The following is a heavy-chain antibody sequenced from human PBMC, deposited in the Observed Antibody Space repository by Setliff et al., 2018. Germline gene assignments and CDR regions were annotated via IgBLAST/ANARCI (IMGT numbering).Heavy chain of an antibody. Sequence: PSETLSLTCAVSGYSISSGYYWGWIRQPPGKGLEWIGSIYHSGSTYYNPSLKSRVTISVDTSKNQFSLKLSSVTAADTAVYYCAREEPYSSSWSWFDPWGQGTLVTVS. V-gene: IGHV4-38-2*02. CDR3: AREEPYSSSWSWFDP. J-gene: IGHJ5*02. D-gene: IGHD6-13*01. CDR1: GYSISSGYY. CDR2: IYHSGST.